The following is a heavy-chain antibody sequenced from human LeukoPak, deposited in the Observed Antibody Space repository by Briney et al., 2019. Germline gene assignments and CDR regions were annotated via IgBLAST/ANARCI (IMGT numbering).Heavy chain of an antibody. V-gene: IGHV3-30*18. CDR2: ISYDGSKK. CDR3: ANKAFDSGNYHWFDP. Sequence: PVRSLRLSCAASGFTFSNYGMHWVRQAPGKGLEWVALISYDGSKKYYVDSVKGRFTISRDNSKNTLDLQMNSLRAEDTAVYYCANKAFDSGNYHWFDPWGQGTLVTVSS. J-gene: IGHJ5*02. CDR1: GFTFSNYG. D-gene: IGHD3-10*01.